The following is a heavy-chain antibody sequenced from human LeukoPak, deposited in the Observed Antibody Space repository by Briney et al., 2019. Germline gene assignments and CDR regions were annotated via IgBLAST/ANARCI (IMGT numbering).Heavy chain of an antibody. Sequence: SVKVSCKTSAGTFSSYAISWVRQAPGQGLESMGRIIPILGIANYAQKFQGRVTITADESTSTAYMELSSLRSEDTAVYYCATFIGYCSGGSCLYYFDYWGQGTLVTVSS. CDR1: AGTFSSYA. J-gene: IGHJ4*02. CDR2: IIPILGIA. D-gene: IGHD2-15*01. V-gene: IGHV1-69*04. CDR3: ATFIGYCSGGSCLYYFDY.